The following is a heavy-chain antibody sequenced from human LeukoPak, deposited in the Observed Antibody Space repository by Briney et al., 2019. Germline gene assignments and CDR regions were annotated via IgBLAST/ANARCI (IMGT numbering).Heavy chain of an antibody. CDR2: ISAYNGNT. V-gene: IGHV1-18*01. J-gene: IGHJ6*02. Sequence: ASVKVSCKASGYTFTSYGISWVRQAPGQGLEWMGWISAYNGNTNYAQKLQGRVTITRDTSASTAYMELSSLRSEDTAVYYCARADYDFWSGYYVYYYYGMDVWGQGTTVTVSS. CDR1: GYTFTSYG. CDR3: ARADYDFWSGYYVYYYYGMDV. D-gene: IGHD3-3*01.